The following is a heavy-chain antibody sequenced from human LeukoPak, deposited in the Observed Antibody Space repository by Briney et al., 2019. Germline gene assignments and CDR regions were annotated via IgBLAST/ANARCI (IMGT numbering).Heavy chain of an antibody. V-gene: IGHV3-53*01. Sequence: GGSLRLSCTVSGFTVSSNSMSWVRQAPGKGLEWVSFVYSDNAHYSDSVKGRFTISRDNSKNTLYLQMNSLRAEDTAVYYCARRAGAYSHPYDYWGQGTLVTVSS. J-gene: IGHJ4*02. CDR2: VYSDNA. CDR3: ARRAGAYSHPYDY. CDR1: GFTVSSNS. D-gene: IGHD4/OR15-4a*01.